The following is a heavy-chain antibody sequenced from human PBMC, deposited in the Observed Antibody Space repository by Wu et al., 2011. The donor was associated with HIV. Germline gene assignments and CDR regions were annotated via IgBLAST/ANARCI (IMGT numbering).Heavy chain of an antibody. Sequence: QVQLIQSGAEVKKPGASVKVSCKVSGYTLTRLSMHWLRQAPGKGFEWLGGFAPEDGKTIYTQKLQGRITMTEDTFTDTAYMELSSLGSEDTAIYYCARGRGQSNDGFDVWGQGTMVTVS. CDR1: GYTLTRLS. CDR3: ARGRGQSNDGFDV. CDR2: FAPEDGKT. J-gene: IGHJ3*01. D-gene: IGHD3-10*01. V-gene: IGHV1-24*01.